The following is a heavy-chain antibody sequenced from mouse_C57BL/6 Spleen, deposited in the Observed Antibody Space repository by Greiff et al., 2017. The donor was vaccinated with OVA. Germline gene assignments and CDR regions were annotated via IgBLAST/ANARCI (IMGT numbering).Heavy chain of an antibody. CDR1: GYTFTSYW. Sequence: VQLQQPGAELVKPGASVKMSCKASGYTFTSYWITWVKQRPGQGLEWIGDIYPGSGSTNYNEKFKSKATLTVDTSSSTAYMQLSSLTSEDSAVYYCARERVITTVVAEGDYFDYWGQGTTLTVSS. CDR3: ARERVITTVVAEGDYFDY. J-gene: IGHJ2*01. V-gene: IGHV1-55*01. D-gene: IGHD1-1*01. CDR2: IYPGSGST.